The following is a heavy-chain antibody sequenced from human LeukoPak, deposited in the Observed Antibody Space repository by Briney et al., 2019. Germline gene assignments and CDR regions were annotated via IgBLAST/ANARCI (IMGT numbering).Heavy chain of an antibody. CDR1: GFVVYTNY. CDR3: ASGGLRTATPAFGY. V-gene: IGHV3-53*01. J-gene: IGHJ4*02. Sequence: PGGSLRLSCAASGFVVYTNYMTWIRQAPGKGLEWLSLIYSGGTTYYANSAEGRFTISRDFSKNTLYLQMNSLRAEDTAVYYCASGGLRTATPAFGYWGQGTLVTVSS. D-gene: IGHD2-21*01. CDR2: IYSGGTT.